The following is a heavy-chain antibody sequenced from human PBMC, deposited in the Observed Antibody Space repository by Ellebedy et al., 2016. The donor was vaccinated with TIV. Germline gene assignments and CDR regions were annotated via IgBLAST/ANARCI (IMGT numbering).Heavy chain of an antibody. CDR3: TRELAMANAYFDY. Sequence: GGSLRLXXAASQFTFSRFWMHWVRQAPGKGLVWVSRINYDGSSRTYADSVQGRFTVSRDNAKKTLYLQMNGLRSEDTGVYYCTRELAMANAYFDYWGPGTLVAVSS. CDR1: QFTFSRFW. D-gene: IGHD5-24*01. J-gene: IGHJ4*02. V-gene: IGHV3-74*03. CDR2: INYDGSSR.